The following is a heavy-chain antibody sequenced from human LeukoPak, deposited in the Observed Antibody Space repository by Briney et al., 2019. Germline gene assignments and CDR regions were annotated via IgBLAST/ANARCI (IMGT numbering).Heavy chain of an antibody. CDR1: GFTFSSYE. V-gene: IGHV3-48*03. CDR3: AKRARYCSSTSCSNPAGYYYYMDV. Sequence: GGSLGLSCAASGFTFSSYEMNWVRQAPGKGLEWVSYISSSGSTIYYADSVKGRFTISRDNAKNSLYLQMNSLRAEDTAVYYCAKRARYCSSTSCSNPAGYYYYMDVWGKGTTVTISS. D-gene: IGHD2-2*01. CDR2: ISSSGSTI. J-gene: IGHJ6*03.